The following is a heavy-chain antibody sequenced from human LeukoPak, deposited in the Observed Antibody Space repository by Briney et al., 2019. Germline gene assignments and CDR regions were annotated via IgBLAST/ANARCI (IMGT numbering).Heavy chain of an antibody. V-gene: IGHV3-21*01. D-gene: IGHD1-26*01. J-gene: IGHJ4*02. CDR1: GFTFSSFS. CDR2: ISSSSSYI. CDR3: ASRSGSYEGFDY. Sequence: PGGSLRLSCEASGFTFSSFSMNWVRQAPGKGLGWVPSISSSSSYIYYADSVKGRFTISRDNAKNSLYLQMNSLRAEDTAVYYCASRSGSYEGFDYWGQGTLVTVSS.